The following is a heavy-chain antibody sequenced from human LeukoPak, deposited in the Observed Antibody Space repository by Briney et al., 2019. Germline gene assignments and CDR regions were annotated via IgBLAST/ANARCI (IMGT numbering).Heavy chain of an antibody. V-gene: IGHV3-7*01. J-gene: IGHJ6*04. CDR1: GFTFSNYW. Sequence: GGSLRVSCVSSGFTFSNYWMKWVRQAQGKGLEWVASINEDGSGKFSVGSVKDRITISRDNTRNSLDLQINSLTVEDTAIYYCARDDGDVWGTGTTVTVSS. CDR2: INEDGSGK. CDR3: ARDDGDV.